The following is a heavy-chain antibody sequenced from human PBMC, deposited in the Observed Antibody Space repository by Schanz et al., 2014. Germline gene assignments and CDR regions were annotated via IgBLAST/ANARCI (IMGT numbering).Heavy chain of an antibody. CDR2: IWNNGVTK. J-gene: IGHJ4*02. Sequence: QAQLMESGGGFVQPGTSLILSCSVSGFSLNTYGIHWFRQPAGKGLEWVAVIWNNGVTKYYADSVRGRFTISRDRFQNTLYLRMSRLRAEDTAVYYCARPRFDYGEGDYWGQGTLVTVSS. CDR3: ARPRFDYGEGDY. CDR1: GFSLNTYG. V-gene: IGHV3-33*01. D-gene: IGHD4-17*01.